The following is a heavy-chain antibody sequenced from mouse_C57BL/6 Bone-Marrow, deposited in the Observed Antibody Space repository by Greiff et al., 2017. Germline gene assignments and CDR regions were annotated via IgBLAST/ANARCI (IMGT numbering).Heavy chain of an antibody. J-gene: IGHJ3*01. V-gene: IGHV2-2*01. D-gene: IGHD2-4*01. CDR3: ARNFEGLYYDYGAY. Sequence: VQLQQSGPGLVQPSQSLSITCTVSGFSLTSYGVHWVRQSPGKGLEWLGVIGSGGSTDYNAAFISRLSISKDNSKSQVFFKMNSLQADDTAIYYCARNFEGLYYDYGAYWGQGTLVTVSA. CDR1: GFSLTSYG. CDR2: IGSGGST.